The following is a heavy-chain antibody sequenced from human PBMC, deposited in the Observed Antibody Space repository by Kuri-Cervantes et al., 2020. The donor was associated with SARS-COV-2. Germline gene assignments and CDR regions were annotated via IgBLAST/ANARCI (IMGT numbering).Heavy chain of an antibody. CDR2: IKSKTDGGTT. J-gene: IGHJ6*03. CDR1: GFTFSNAW. V-gene: IGHV3-15*01. CDR3: TTDSITGPIMDV. D-gene: IGHD1-20*01. Sequence: GGSLRLSCAASGFTFSNAWISWVRQAPGKGLEWVGRIKSKTDGGTTDYAAPVKGRFTISRDDSKNTLYLQMNSLKTADTAVYYCTTDSITGPIMDVWGKGTTVTVSS.